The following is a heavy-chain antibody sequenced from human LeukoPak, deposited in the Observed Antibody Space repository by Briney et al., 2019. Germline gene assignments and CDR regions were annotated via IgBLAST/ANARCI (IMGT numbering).Heavy chain of an antibody. CDR1: GYTFTSYA. V-gene: IGHV7-4-1*02. J-gene: IGHJ6*02. CDR2: INTNTGNP. D-gene: IGHD6-13*01. Sequence: ASVKVSCKASGYTFTSYAMNWVRQAPGQGLEWMGWINTNTGNPTYAQGFTGRFVFSLDTSVSTAYLQISSLKAEDTAVYYRAREGYSSSWPRGNYYYGMDVWGQGTTVTVSS. CDR3: AREGYSSSWPRGNYYYGMDV.